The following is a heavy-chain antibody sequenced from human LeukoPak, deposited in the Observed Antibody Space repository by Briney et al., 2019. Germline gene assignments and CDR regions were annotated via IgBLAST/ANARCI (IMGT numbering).Heavy chain of an antibody. Sequence: ALVKVSCRASGYTFTGYYMHWVRQAPGQGLEWMGWINPNSGGTNYAQKFQGRVTMTRDTSISTAYMELSRLRSDDTAVYYCARDNTNHYYYYYGMDVWGQGTTVTVSS. CDR3: ARDNTNHYYYYYGMDV. J-gene: IGHJ6*02. V-gene: IGHV1-2*02. D-gene: IGHD2-2*01. CDR2: INPNSGGT. CDR1: GYTFTGYY.